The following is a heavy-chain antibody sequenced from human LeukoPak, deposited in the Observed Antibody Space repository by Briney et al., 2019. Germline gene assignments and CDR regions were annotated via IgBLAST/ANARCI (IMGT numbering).Heavy chain of an antibody. CDR2: ISGNGGST. CDR1: GFTFSNFT. J-gene: IGHJ4*01. Sequence: GGSLRLSCAASGFTFSNFTIHWVRQAPGKGLEYVSAISGNGGSTYYADSVKGRFTISRDNSKNTMYLQMGSLRTEDMAVYYCARGWGYSSGWYYFDFWGQGTLVTVSS. V-gene: IGHV3-64*02. CDR3: ARGWGYSSGWYYFDF. D-gene: IGHD6-19*01.